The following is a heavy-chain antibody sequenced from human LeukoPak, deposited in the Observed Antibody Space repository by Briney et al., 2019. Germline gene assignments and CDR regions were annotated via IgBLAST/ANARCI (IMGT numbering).Heavy chain of an antibody. CDR1: GFTFSSYG. Sequence: PGRSLRLSCAASGFTFSSYGMHWVRQAPGKGLEWVAVISYDGSNKYYADSVKGRFTISRDNSKNTLYLQMNSLRAEDTAAYYCAKAGSWYGRAIDYWGQGTLVTVSS. J-gene: IGHJ4*02. D-gene: IGHD6-13*01. CDR3: AKAGSWYGRAIDY. CDR2: ISYDGSNK. V-gene: IGHV3-30*18.